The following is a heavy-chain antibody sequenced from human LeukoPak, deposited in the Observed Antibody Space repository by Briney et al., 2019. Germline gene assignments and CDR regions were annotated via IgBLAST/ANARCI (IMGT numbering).Heavy chain of an antibody. Sequence: GGSLRLSCAASAFPFSSYAMHWVRQPPGKGLDWVAHISYDGSNKYYADSVKGRFTISRDNSKNTLYLEMNSLRAEDTAMYYCARGVTTGYLPYWGQGTLVTISS. CDR2: ISYDGSNK. CDR3: ARGVTTGYLPY. CDR1: AFPFSSYA. J-gene: IGHJ1*01. D-gene: IGHD3-9*01. V-gene: IGHV3-30-3*01.